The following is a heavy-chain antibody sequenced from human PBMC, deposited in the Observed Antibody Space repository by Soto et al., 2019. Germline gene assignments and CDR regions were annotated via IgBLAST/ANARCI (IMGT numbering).Heavy chain of an antibody. CDR3: ARGSQLERDALDI. J-gene: IGHJ3*02. CDR2: ISYTGHT. V-gene: IGHV4-31*03. D-gene: IGHD1-1*01. CDR1: GVSINSGGYY. Sequence: QVQLQESGPGLVKPSQTLSLTCSVSGVSINSGGYYWIWIRHHPGKCLEWIGYISYTGHTFYNPSLKSRVAMSLDTSKNQFSLKLSSVTAADTAVYYCARGSQLERDALDIWGQGTMVTVSS.